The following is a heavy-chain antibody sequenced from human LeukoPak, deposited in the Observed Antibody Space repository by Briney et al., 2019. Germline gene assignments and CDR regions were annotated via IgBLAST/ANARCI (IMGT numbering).Heavy chain of an antibody. J-gene: IGHJ5*02. Sequence: GGSLRLSCAASGFTFSSYAMNWVRQAPGEGLEWVSAISGSADRTYYADSVKGRFTISRDNSKNTLYMQMNSLRAEDTAVYFCAKVQGVEIVATIGDWFDPWGQGTLVTVSS. CDR1: GFTFSSYA. V-gene: IGHV3-23*01. D-gene: IGHD5-12*01. CDR2: ISGSADRT. CDR3: AKVQGVEIVATIGDWFDP.